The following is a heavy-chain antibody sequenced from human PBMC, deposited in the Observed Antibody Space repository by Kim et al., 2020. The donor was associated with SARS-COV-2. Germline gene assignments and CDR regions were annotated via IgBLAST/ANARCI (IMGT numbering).Heavy chain of an antibody. D-gene: IGHD6-19*01. CDR3: ARGSVAVAGTLYYYYYYGMDA. Sequence: SETLSLTCTVSGGSISSSSYYWGWIRQPPGKGLEWIGSIYYSGSTYYNPSLKSRVTISVDTSKNQFSLKLSSVTAADTAVYYCARGSVAVAGTLYYYYYYGMDAWGQGTTVTVSS. J-gene: IGHJ6*02. CDR2: IYYSGST. CDR1: GGSISSSSYY. V-gene: IGHV4-39*01.